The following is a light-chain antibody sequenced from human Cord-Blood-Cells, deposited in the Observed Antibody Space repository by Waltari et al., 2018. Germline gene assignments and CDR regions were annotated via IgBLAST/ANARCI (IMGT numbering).Light chain of an antibody. CDR1: QSVSSY. CDR2: DAS. Sequence: EIVLTQSPATLSLSPGERATLSCRASQSVSSYLASYQQRPGQAPRLLIYDASNRATGTPARFSGSVSGTDFTLTISSLEPEDFAVYYCQQRSNWLFGPGTKVDIK. J-gene: IGKJ3*01. CDR3: QQRSNWL. V-gene: IGKV3-11*01.